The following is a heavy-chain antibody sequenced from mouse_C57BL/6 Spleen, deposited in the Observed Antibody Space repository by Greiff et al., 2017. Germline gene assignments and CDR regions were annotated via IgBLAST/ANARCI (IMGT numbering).Heavy chain of an antibody. CDR1: GYTFTDYY. D-gene: IGHD1-1*01. CDR2: IYTGSGNT. J-gene: IGHJ3*01. V-gene: IGHV1-76*01. CDR3: AREGYYGSSYSWFAY. Sequence: VQLVESGAELVRPGASVKLSCKASGYTFTDYYINWVKQRPGQGLEWIARIYTGSGNTYYNEKFKGKATLTAEKSSSTAYMQLSSLTSEASAVYFCAREGYYGSSYSWFAYWGQGTLVTVSA.